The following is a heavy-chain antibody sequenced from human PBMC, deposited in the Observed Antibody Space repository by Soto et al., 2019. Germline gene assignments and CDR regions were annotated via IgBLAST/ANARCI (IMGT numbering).Heavy chain of an antibody. V-gene: IGHV4-34*01. J-gene: IGHJ5*02. CDR1: GASLSDNY. Sequence: SETLSLTCAVYGASLSDNYCNWLRQPPGKRLEWTGEINHSGNTNYNPSLRSRVTISIDTSKIQLSLNLRSVSAADTAAYYCARGRGEFDAWVKATPVTVTS. CDR2: INHSGNT. CDR3: ARGRGEFDA. D-gene: IGHD2-21*01.